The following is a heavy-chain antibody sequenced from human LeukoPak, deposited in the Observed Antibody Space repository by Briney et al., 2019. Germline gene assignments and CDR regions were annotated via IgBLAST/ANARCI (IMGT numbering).Heavy chain of an antibody. V-gene: IGHV4-30-2*01. D-gene: IGHD3-10*01. CDR3: ARQGSYSGSYYFDY. Sequence: SQTLSLTCAVSGGSISSGGYSWSWIRQPPGKGLEWIGYIYHSGSTYYNPSLKSRVSISVDRSKNQFSLKLSSVTAADTAVYYCARQGSYSGSYYFDYWGRGTLVTVSS. CDR1: GGSISSGGYS. J-gene: IGHJ4*02. CDR2: IYHSGST.